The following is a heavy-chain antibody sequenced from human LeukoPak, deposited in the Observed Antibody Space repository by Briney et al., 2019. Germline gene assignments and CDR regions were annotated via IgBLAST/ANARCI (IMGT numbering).Heavy chain of an antibody. Sequence: KPSETLSLTCGVPGGSISSTNWWSWVRQPPGQGLEWIGEISLSGVTNYNPSLKSRVTMSLDRSKNHLSLTLTSVTAADTAVYYCSRESGAFSPFGYWGQGTLVTVSS. D-gene: IGHD1-26*01. CDR1: GGSISSTNW. J-gene: IGHJ4*02. V-gene: IGHV4-4*02. CDR3: SRESGAFSPFGY. CDR2: ISLSGVT.